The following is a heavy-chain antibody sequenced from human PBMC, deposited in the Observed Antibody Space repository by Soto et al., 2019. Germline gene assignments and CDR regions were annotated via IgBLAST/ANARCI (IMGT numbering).Heavy chain of an antibody. CDR1: GGSISSYY. V-gene: IGHV4-59*01. Sequence: ASETLSLTCTVSGGSISSYYWSWIRQPPGKGLEWIGYIYYSGSTNYNPSLKSRVTISVDTSKNQFSLKLSSVTAADTAVYYCATVPNGTILGVVPNYYGMEVWGQGTTVTVSS. J-gene: IGHJ6*02. D-gene: IGHD3-3*01. CDR2: IYYSGST. CDR3: ATVPNGTILGVVPNYYGMEV.